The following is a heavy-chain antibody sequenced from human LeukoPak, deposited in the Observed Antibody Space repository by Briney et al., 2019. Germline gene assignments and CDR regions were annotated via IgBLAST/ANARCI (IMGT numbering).Heavy chain of an antibody. Sequence: PGGSLRLSCAASGFTFSSYSMNWVRQAPGKGLEWVSSISSSSSYIYYADSVKGRFTISRDNAKNSLYLQMNSLRAEDTAVYYCARTPTTVTTGIDYWGQGTLVTVSS. CDR1: GFTFSSYS. CDR3: ARTPTTVTTGIDY. D-gene: IGHD4-17*01. CDR2: ISSSSSYI. J-gene: IGHJ4*02. V-gene: IGHV3-21*01.